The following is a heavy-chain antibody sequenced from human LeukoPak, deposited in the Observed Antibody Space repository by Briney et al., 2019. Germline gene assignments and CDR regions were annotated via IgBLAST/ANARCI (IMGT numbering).Heavy chain of an antibody. V-gene: IGHV3-43*02. J-gene: IGHJ4*02. CDR1: GFTFVGFA. CDR2: VTGGGTT. Sequence: GGSLRLSCAASGFTFVGFAMHWVRQAPVRGLEWVSLVTGGGTTYYADSVRGRFTISRDNAKNSLYLQMNSLRAEDTAVYYCARVRAAAGRQRLEYWGQGTLVTVSS. D-gene: IGHD6-13*01. CDR3: ARVRAAAGRQRLEY.